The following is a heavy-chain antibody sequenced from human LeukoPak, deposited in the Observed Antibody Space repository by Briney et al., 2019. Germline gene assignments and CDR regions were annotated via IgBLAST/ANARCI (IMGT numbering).Heavy chain of an antibody. D-gene: IGHD6-19*01. CDR3: ARDEQAVAGYDH. Sequence: GGSLRLSCAASGFTVSNNYMSWVRQAPGKGVEWVSVIYSGGSTYYADSVKGRFTISRDNSKNTLFLQMNSLRVEDTAVYYCARDEQAVAGYDHWGQGTLVTVSS. CDR1: GFTVSNNY. CDR2: IYSGGST. V-gene: IGHV3-53*01. J-gene: IGHJ4*02.